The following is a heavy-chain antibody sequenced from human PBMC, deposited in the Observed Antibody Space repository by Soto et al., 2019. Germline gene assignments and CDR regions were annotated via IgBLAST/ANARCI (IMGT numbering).Heavy chain of an antibody. CDR3: ARGVTAGVDY. CDR2: MEPSSGRT. Sequence: QVQLVQSGGEARVPGASVKVSCKASGYSFTGLDINWVRQTTGQGLEWMGWMEPSSGRTGYAQKFQGRVTMTRDTSINTAYMELSSLTSDDTAFYYCARGVTAGVDYWGQGTLVTVSS. CDR1: GYSFTGLD. V-gene: IGHV1-8*01. J-gene: IGHJ4*02. D-gene: IGHD1-26*01.